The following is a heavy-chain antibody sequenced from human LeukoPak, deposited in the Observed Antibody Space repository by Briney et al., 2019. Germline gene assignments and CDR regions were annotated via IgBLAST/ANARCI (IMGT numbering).Heavy chain of an antibody. D-gene: IGHD3-10*01. CDR1: GFTFSSYS. CDR3: ARGSAEYGSGSYYTLLGNY. Sequence: GGSLRLSCAASGFTFSSYSMNWVRQAPGEGLEWVSSISSSSSYIYYADSVKGRFTISRDNAKNSLYLQMNSLRAENTAVYYCARGSAEYGSGSYYTLLGNYWGQGTLVTVSS. V-gene: IGHV3-21*01. J-gene: IGHJ4*02. CDR2: ISSSSSYI.